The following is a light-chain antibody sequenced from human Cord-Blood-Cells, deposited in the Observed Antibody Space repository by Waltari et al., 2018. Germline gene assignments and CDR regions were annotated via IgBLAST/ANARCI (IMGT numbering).Light chain of an antibody. CDR1: QSISSY. V-gene: IGKV1-39*01. J-gene: IGKJ4*01. CDR2: TAS. Sequence: DIQMTQSPSSLSASVGDRVTITYRGSQSISSYLNWYQQKPGQAPKPLSYTASSLQSGVPSTFSGSGSGTDFTLTISSLQPEDFATYYCQQGYSTPLTFGGGTKLEIK. CDR3: QQGYSTPLT.